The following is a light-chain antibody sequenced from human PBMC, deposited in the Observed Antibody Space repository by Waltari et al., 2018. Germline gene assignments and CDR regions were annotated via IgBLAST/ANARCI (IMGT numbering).Light chain of an antibody. CDR1: RSHIGAGYD. CDR3: QSYDSSLSGVI. Sequence: QSVLTQPPSVSGAPGQRITISCTGTRSHIGAGYDVHWYLQLPGTAPKLPLPGNNNRPSGVPARFSAAKSDTSASLAITGLQAEDEADYYCQSYDSSLSGVIFGGGTKLTVL. V-gene: IGLV1-40*01. CDR2: GNN. J-gene: IGLJ2*01.